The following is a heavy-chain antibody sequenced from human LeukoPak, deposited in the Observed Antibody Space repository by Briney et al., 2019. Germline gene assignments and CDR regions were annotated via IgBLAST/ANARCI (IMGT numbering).Heavy chain of an antibody. CDR1: GFTFSSFS. CDR3: ARESGTGGYSYYYYMDV. J-gene: IGHJ6*03. D-gene: IGHD1-14*01. CDR2: IDITSRYI. Sequence: PGGSLRLSCTASGFTFSSFSMTWVRQAPGKGLEWVSTIDITSRYIYYADSVKGRFTISRDNAKNSLSLQMSSLRAEDTAVYFCARESGTGGYSYYYYMDVWGKGTTVTVSS. V-gene: IGHV3-21*06.